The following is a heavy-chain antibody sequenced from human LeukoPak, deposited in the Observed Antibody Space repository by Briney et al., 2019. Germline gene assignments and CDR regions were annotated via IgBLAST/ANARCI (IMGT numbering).Heavy chain of an antibody. D-gene: IGHD3-10*01. CDR1: GGTFSSYA. CDR2: IIPIFGTA. V-gene: IGHV1-69*05. J-gene: IGHJ3*02. CDR3: ARDLGYGSGSYYNVGAFDI. Sequence: SVKVSCKASGGTFSSYAISWVRQAPGQGLEWMGGIIPIFGTANYAQKFQGRVTITTDESTSTAYMELSSLRSEDTAVYYCARDLGYGSGSYYNVGAFDIWGQGTMVTVSS.